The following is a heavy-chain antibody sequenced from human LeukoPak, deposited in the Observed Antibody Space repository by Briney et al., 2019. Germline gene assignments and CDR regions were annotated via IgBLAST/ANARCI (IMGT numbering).Heavy chain of an antibody. D-gene: IGHD1-1*01. CDR3: AKDIRGVPAAFDI. V-gene: IGHV3-9*01. CDR2: ISWNSGSI. CDR1: GFTFDDYA. J-gene: IGHJ3*02. Sequence: GGSLRLSCAASGFTFDDYAMHWVRQAPGKGLEWVSGISWNSGSIGYADSVKGRFTISRDNAKNSLYLQMNSLRAEDTALYYCAKDIRGVPAAFDIWGQGTMVTVSS.